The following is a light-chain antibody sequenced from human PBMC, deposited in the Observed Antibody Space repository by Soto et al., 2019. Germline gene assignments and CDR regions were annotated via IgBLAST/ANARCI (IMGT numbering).Light chain of an antibody. J-gene: IGLJ7*01. Sequence: QSALTQPPSVSAAPGQKVTISCSGSNSNIGNNYVSWYQQFPGTAPKLLIYDNDKRPSGIPDRFSGSESGTSATLGITGLQTGDEADYDCCTWYSSRSTSAVFGGGTKLTVL. CDR3: CTWYSSRSTSAV. CDR1: NSNIGNNY. CDR2: DND. V-gene: IGLV1-51*01.